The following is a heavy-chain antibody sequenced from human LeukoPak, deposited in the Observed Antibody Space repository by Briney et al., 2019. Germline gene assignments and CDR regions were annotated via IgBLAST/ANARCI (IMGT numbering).Heavy chain of an antibody. J-gene: IGHJ4*02. CDR3: ARHPGIAVADYYFDY. D-gene: IGHD6-19*01. CDR1: GGTFSSYA. V-gene: IGHV1-69*05. CDR2: IIPIFGTA. Sequence: ASVKVSCKASGGTFSSYAISWVRQAPGQGLEWMGMIIPIFGTANYAQKFQGRVTITTDESTSTAYMELSSLRSEDTAVYYCARHPGIAVADYYFDYWGQGTLVTVSS.